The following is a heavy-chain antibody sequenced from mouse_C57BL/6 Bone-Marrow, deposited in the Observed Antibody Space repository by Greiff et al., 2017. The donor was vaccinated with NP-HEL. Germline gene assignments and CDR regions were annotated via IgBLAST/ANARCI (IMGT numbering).Heavy chain of an antibody. CDR2: IDPENGDT. CDR1: GFNIKDDY. V-gene: IGHV14-4*01. D-gene: IGHD2-3*01. J-gene: IGHJ2*01. CDR3: TTDGFWVDY. Sequence: VQLKESGAELVRPGASVKLSCTASGFNIKDDYMHWVKQRPEQGLERIGWIDPENGDTEYASKFQGKASITADTSSNTDYLQLSSLTSEDTAVYYCTTDGFWVDYWGQGTTLRVSS.